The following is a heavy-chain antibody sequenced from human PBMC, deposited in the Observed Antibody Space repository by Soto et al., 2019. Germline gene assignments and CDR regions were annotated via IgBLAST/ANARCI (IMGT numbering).Heavy chain of an antibody. CDR2: ISWNSGRM. V-gene: IGHV3-9*01. J-gene: IGHJ4*02. CDR1: GFTFEEHA. CDR3: TKDRQENAVAGRGAFDY. D-gene: IGHD6-19*01. Sequence: EVQLVESGGGLVQPGGSLRLSCATSGFTFEEHALHWVRQVPGKGLEWVSGISWNSGRMGYADSVKGRFTISRDNAKNSLYLQMNNLRAEDTALYYCTKDRQENAVAGRGAFDYWGQVTLVNVSS.